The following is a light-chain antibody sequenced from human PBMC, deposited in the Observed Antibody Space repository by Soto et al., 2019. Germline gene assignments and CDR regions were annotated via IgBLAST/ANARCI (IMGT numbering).Light chain of an antibody. J-gene: IGKJ5*01. CDR1: QSVSSN. CDR2: DAS. V-gene: IGKV3-11*01. CDR3: QQRSNWPPIT. Sequence: EIVMTQSPAPLSVSPGERATLSCRASQSVSSNLAWYQQKPGQAPRLLIYDASNRATGIPARFSGSGSGTDFTLTISSLEPEDFAVYYCQQRSNWPPITFGQGTRLEI.